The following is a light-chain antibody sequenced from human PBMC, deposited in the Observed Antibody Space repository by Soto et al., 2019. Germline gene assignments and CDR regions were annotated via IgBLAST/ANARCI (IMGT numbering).Light chain of an antibody. Sequence: DIQMTQSPSTLSASIGDRVTITCRASESIRTWLAWYQHKPGKAPRFLIYDASSLESGVPSRFSGSGSGSEFILTISSLQPEDFATYYCQQLNSYPRTFGQGTRLEIK. V-gene: IGKV1-5*01. CDR2: DAS. CDR1: ESIRTW. J-gene: IGKJ5*01. CDR3: QQLNSYPRT.